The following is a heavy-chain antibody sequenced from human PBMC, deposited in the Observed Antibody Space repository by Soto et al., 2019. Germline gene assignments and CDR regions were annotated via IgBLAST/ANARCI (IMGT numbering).Heavy chain of an antibody. Sequence: SETLSLTCTVSGGSISSYYWSWIRQPPGKGLEWIGYIYYSGSTNYNPSLKSRVTISVDTSKNQFSLKLSSVTAADTAVYYCARLPHVWGQGTLVTVS. CDR2: IYYSGST. J-gene: IGHJ4*02. CDR1: GGSISSYY. CDR3: ARLPHV. V-gene: IGHV4-59*08.